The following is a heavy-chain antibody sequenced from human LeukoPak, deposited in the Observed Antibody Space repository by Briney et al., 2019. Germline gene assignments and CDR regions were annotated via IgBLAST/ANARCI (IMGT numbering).Heavy chain of an antibody. J-gene: IGHJ6*03. D-gene: IGHD5-18*01. CDR3: ARPVVDGYSYGYNYYYYYMDV. CDR1: GYTFTSYG. V-gene: IGHV1-18*01. Sequence: GASVKVSCKASGYTFTSYGISWVRQAPGQGLEWMGWISAYNGNTNYAQKLQGRVTMTTDTSTSTAYMELRSLRSDDTAVYYCARPVVDGYSYGYNYYYYYMDVWGKGTTVTVSS. CDR2: ISAYNGNT.